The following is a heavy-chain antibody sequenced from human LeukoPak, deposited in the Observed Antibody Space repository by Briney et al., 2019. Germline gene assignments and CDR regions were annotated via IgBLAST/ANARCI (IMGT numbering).Heavy chain of an antibody. V-gene: IGHV3-30*02. CDR2: IRYDGSNK. D-gene: IGHD3-10*01. CDR3: ARNYYGSGSYSI. J-gene: IGHJ4*02. Sequence: GGSLRLSCAASGFTFSSYVMHWVRQAPGKGLEWVAFIRYDGSNKYYADSVKGRFTISRDNAKNSLYLQMNSLRAEDTAVYYCARNYYGSGSYSIWGQGTLVTVSS. CDR1: GFTFSSYV.